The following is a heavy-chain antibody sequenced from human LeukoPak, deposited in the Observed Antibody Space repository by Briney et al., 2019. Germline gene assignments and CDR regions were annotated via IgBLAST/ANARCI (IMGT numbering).Heavy chain of an antibody. D-gene: IGHD3-9*01. CDR3: ARGGPRGAYYDILTGYYADY. CDR1: GGSFSGYY. V-gene: IGHV4-34*01. Sequence: SETLSLTCAVYGGSFSGYYWSWIRQPPGKGLEWIGEINHSGSTNHNPSLKSRVTISVDTSKNQFSLKLSSVTAADTAVYYCARGGPRGAYYDILTGYYADYWGQGTLVTVSS. J-gene: IGHJ4*02. CDR2: INHSGST.